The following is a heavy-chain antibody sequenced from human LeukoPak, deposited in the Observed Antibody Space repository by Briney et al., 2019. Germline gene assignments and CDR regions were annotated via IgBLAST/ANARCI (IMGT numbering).Heavy chain of an antibody. CDR3: ARAGYSSSSGYYGMDV. J-gene: IGHJ6*02. CDR2: IYYSGST. Sequence: PSETLSLTCTVSGGSISSYYWSWIRQPPGKGLEWIGYIYYSGSTNYNPSLKSRVTISVDTSKNQFSRKLSSVTAADTAVYYCARAGYSSSSGYYGMDVWGQGTTVTVSS. D-gene: IGHD6-6*01. CDR1: GGSISSYY. V-gene: IGHV4-59*08.